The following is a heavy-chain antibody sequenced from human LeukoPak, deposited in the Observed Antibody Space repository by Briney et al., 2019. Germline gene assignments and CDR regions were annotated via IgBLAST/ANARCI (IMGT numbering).Heavy chain of an antibody. CDR3: ASYSSGWDTFDY. J-gene: IGHJ4*02. Sequence: SETLFLTCTVSGGSISSYYWSWIRQPPGKGLEWIGYIYYSGSTNYNPSLKSRVTISVDTSKNQFSLKLSSVTAADTAVYCCASYSSGWDTFDYWGQGTLVTVSS. V-gene: IGHV4-59*01. CDR1: GGSISSYY. CDR2: IYYSGST. D-gene: IGHD6-19*01.